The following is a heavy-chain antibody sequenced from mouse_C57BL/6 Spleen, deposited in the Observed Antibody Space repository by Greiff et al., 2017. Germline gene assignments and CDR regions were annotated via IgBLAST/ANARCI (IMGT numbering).Heavy chain of an antibody. CDR2: ISSGSSTI. V-gene: IGHV5-17*01. J-gene: IGHJ1*03. CDR3: ARTYYSNRYFDV. D-gene: IGHD2-5*01. CDR1: GFTFSDYG. Sequence: EVMLVESGGGLVKPGGSLKLSCAASGFTFSDYGMHWVRQAPEKGLEWVAYISSGSSTIYYADTVKGRFTISRDNAKNTLFLQMTSLRSEDTAMDYCARTYYSNRYFDVWGTGTTVTVSS.